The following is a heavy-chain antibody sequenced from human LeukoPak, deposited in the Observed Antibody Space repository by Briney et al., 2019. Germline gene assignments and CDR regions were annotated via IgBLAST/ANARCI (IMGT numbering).Heavy chain of an antibody. Sequence: GGSLRLSCTASGFTFGDYAMSWFRQAPGKGLEWVANIKQDGSEIYYVDSVKGRFTISRDNAKNSLYLQMNSLRAEDTAVYYCARDKIVGATKFDSWGQGTLVTVSS. V-gene: IGHV3-7*01. CDR2: IKQDGSEI. J-gene: IGHJ4*02. CDR1: GFTFGDYA. D-gene: IGHD1-26*01. CDR3: ARDKIVGATKFDS.